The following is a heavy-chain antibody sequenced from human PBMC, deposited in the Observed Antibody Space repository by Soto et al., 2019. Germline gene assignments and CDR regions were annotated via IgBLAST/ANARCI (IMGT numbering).Heavy chain of an antibody. CDR3: AKDPSSGWFEH. V-gene: IGHV3-23*01. CDR2: ISGSDGRT. CDR1: GFTFSDYA. D-gene: IGHD6-19*01. J-gene: IGHJ5*02. Sequence: GGSLRLSCAASGFTFSDYAMNWVRQAPGKGLEWVSGISGSDGRTYYADSVKGRFTISRDNSENTLYLEMNSLRAEDTAVYYCAKDPSSGWFEHWGQGTLVTV.